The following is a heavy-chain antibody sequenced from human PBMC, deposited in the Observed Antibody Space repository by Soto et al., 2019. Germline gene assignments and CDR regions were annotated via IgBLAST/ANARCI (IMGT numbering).Heavy chain of an antibody. Sequence: QLQLQESGPGLVKPSETLSLTCTVSGGSISGSRYYWGWTRQPPGKGLEYIATIYYSGSTHYNPLHKSRLTVSVDTAKNQFCRKLTPVTAANTAVYYCASLSPGDEYGYGFDYWGLGTLVPVSS. J-gene: IGHJ4*02. V-gene: IGHV4-39*01. CDR2: IYYSGST. D-gene: IGHD5-18*01. CDR1: GGSISGSRYY. CDR3: ASLSPGDEYGYGFDY.